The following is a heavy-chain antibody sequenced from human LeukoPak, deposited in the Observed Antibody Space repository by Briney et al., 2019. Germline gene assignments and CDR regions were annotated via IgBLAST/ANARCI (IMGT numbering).Heavy chain of an antibody. CDR3: AREEESAAIVDY. CDR2: ISSSGSTI. D-gene: IGHD2-2*02. J-gene: IGHJ4*02. V-gene: IGHV3-48*03. CDR1: GFTFSSYA. Sequence: GGSLRLSCAASGFTFSSYAMHWVRQAPGKGLEWVSYISSSGSTIYYAGSVKGRFTISRDNAKNSLYLQMNSLRAEDTAVYYCAREEESAAIVDYWGQGTLVTVSS.